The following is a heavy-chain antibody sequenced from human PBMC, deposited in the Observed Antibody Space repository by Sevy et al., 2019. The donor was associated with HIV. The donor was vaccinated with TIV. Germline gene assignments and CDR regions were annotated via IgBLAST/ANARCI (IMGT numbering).Heavy chain of an antibody. V-gene: IGHV3-23*01. CDR1: GFTFSSYA. J-gene: IGHJ4*02. D-gene: IGHD3-16*01. CDR3: AKDQRGSVDY. CDR2: ISGSGGST. Sequence: GGSLRLSCAASGFTFSSYAMSWVRQAPGKGLEWVSAISGSGGSTYYTDPVKGRFTISRDNSKNTLYLQMNSLRAEDTAVYYCAKDQRGSVDYWGQGTLVTVSS.